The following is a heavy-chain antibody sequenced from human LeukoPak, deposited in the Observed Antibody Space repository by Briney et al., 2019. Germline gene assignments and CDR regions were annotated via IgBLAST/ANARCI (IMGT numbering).Heavy chain of an antibody. CDR3: ARGNRYCSGGSCFYWFDP. CDR2: IYYSGST. D-gene: IGHD2-15*01. V-gene: IGHV4-59*01. Sequence: SETLSLTRTVSGGSISSYYWSWIRQPPGKGLEWIGYIYYSGSTNYNPSLKSRVTISVDTSKNQFSLKLSSVTAADTAVYYCARGNRYCSGGSCFYWFDPWGQGTLVTVSS. J-gene: IGHJ5*02. CDR1: GGSISSYY.